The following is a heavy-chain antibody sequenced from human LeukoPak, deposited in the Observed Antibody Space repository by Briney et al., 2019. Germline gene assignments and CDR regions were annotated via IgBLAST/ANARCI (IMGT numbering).Heavy chain of an antibody. Sequence: GGSLRLSCAASGFTFSSYEMSWVRQAPGKGLEWVSYISGSGNTIYYADSVKGQFIISGDNAKNSLYLQMNSLRAEDTAVYYCARAPWWNGMDVWGKGTTVTVSS. CDR3: ARAPWWNGMDV. V-gene: IGHV3-48*03. CDR2: ISGSGNTI. J-gene: IGHJ6*04. CDR1: GFTFSSYE. D-gene: IGHD2-15*01.